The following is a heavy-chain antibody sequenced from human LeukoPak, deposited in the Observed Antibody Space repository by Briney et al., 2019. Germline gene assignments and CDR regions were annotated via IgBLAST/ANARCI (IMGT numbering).Heavy chain of an antibody. CDR3: ARQLGAPFDY. J-gene: IGHJ4*02. Sequence: PSETLSLTCTVSGGSISSSSYYWGWIRQPPGKGLEWIGSIYYSGSTYYNPSLKSRVTISVDTSKNQFSLKLSSVTAADTAVYYCARQLGAPFDYWGQGTLVTVSS. D-gene: IGHD1-26*01. V-gene: IGHV4-39*01. CDR2: IYYSGST. CDR1: GGSISSSSYY.